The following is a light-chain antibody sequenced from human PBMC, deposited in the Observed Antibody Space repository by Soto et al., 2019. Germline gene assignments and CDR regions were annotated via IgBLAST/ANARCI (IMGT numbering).Light chain of an antibody. Sequence: EIVLTQSPGTLSLSPGERATLSCRASQSVSSNSLAWYQQKPGQAPRLLIHGASSRATGVPNRFSGSGSGTDFALTISRLEPEDFAVYYCQLYGTSPGFTFGPGTKVDIK. J-gene: IGKJ3*01. CDR1: QSVSSNS. CDR3: QLYGTSPGFT. CDR2: GAS. V-gene: IGKV3-20*01.